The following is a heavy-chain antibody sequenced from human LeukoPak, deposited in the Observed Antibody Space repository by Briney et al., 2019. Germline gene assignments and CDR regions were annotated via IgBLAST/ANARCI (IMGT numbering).Heavy chain of an antibody. CDR1: GYTFTSYG. J-gene: IGHJ4*02. CDR3: AAFDPLDYFDY. D-gene: IGHD3-9*01. CDR2: ISAYNSNT. V-gene: IGHV1-18*01. Sequence: ASVKVSCKASGYTFTSYGISWVRQAPGQGLEWMGWISAYNSNTNYAQKLQSRVTMTTDTSTSTAYMELRSLRSDDTAVYYCAAFDPLDYFDYWGQGTLVTVSS.